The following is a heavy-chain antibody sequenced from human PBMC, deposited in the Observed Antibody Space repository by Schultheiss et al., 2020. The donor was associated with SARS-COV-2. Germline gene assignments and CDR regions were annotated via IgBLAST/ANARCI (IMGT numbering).Heavy chain of an antibody. V-gene: IGHV3-15*01. D-gene: IGHD6-13*01. J-gene: IGHJ4*02. Sequence: GGSLRLSCVASGFTFNIYAMNWVRQAPGKGLEWVGRIKSKTDGGTTDYAAPVKGRFTISRDNSKNTLYLQMNSLRAEDTAVYYCAREQQQLVDYWGQGTLVTVSS. CDR2: IKSKTDGGTT. CDR3: AREQQQLVDY. CDR1: GFTFNIYA.